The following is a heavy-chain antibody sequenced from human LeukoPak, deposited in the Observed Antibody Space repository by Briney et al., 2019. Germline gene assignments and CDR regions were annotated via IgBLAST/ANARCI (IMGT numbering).Heavy chain of an antibody. Sequence: GASVKVSCKASGYTFTNDAMHWVRQAPGQRLEWMGWVNAGNGNTKYSQKFQGRVTITRDTSASTAYMELSSLRTEDTAVYYCARESPCSGDSCHARLDYWGQGTLVTVSS. J-gene: IGHJ4*02. D-gene: IGHD2-15*01. CDR1: GYTFTNDA. CDR3: ARESPCSGDSCHARLDY. V-gene: IGHV1-3*01. CDR2: VNAGNGNT.